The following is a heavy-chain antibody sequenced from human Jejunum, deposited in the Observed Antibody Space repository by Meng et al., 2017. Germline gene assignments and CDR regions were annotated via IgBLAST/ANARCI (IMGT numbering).Heavy chain of an antibody. CDR2: MWYDGRRK. V-gene: IGHV3-33*01. CDR1: GCTFRKYG. D-gene: IGHD3-22*01. Sequence: VRLVGSGGGVVQPGRSLRLSCAAAGCTFRKYGFHWVRQAPGKGLEWWAVMWYDGRRKFFADSVKGRFTVSRDNSKNTVYLQMDSLRAEDTAVYYCARDCDVSGHYGWFDPWGQGSLVTVSS. CDR3: ARDCDVSGHYGWFDP. J-gene: IGHJ5*02.